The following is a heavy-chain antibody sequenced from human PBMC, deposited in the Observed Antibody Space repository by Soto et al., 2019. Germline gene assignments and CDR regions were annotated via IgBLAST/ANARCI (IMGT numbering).Heavy chain of an antibody. CDR3: ARSPPLTIFGVVTDPYYFDY. J-gene: IGHJ4*02. D-gene: IGHD3-3*01. Sequence: PGGSLRLSCAASGFTFSSYWMSWVRQAPGKGLEWVANIKQDGSEKYYVDSVKGRFTISRDNAKNSLYLQMNSLRAEDTAVYYCARSPPLTIFGVVTDPYYFDYWGQGTLVTVSS. CDR1: GFTFSSYW. CDR2: IKQDGSEK. V-gene: IGHV3-7*01.